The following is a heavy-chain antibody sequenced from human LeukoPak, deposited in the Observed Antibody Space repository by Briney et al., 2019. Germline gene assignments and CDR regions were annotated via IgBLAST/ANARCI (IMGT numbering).Heavy chain of an antibody. J-gene: IGHJ4*02. CDR2: ISGGGGST. CDR1: GFTFSSYG. Sequence: GGSLRLSCAASGFTFSSYGMTWVRQAPGKGLEWVSGISGGGGSTYYADSVKGRFTISRDNSKNTLYLQMNSLKVEDTAVYYCARDARDTVMLTADYWGQGTLVTVSS. V-gene: IGHV3-23*01. D-gene: IGHD5-18*01. CDR3: ARDARDTVMLTADY.